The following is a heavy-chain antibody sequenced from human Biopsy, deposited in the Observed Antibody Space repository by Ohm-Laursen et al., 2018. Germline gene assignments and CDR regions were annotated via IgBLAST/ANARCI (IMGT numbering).Heavy chain of an antibody. J-gene: IGHJ2*01. V-gene: IGHV3-33*04. CDR3: ARGLSSGWYGYFDV. CDR1: GFTFGHYA. D-gene: IGHD6-19*01. Sequence: SLRLSCAASGFTFGHYAMHWVRQTPGKGLEWISLIWYDGTNEDYADSVKGRFTISRDNSKNTLYLQINTLTLEDTAFYYCARGLSSGWYGYFDVWGRGTLVTVSS. CDR2: IWYDGTNE.